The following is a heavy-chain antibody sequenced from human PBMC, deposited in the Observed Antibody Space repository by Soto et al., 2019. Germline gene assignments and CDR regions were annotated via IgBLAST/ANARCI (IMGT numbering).Heavy chain of an antibody. Sequence: QVQLVESGGGVVQPGRSLRLSCAASGFTFSSYGMHWVRQAPGKGLEWVAVISYDGSNKYYADSVKGRFTISRDNSKNTLYLQMNSLRAEDTAVYYCANSLDLLVEPAALGDFDYWGQGTLVTVSS. CDR1: GFTFSSYG. J-gene: IGHJ4*02. CDR3: ANSLDLLVEPAALGDFDY. V-gene: IGHV3-30*18. CDR2: ISYDGSNK. D-gene: IGHD2-2*01.